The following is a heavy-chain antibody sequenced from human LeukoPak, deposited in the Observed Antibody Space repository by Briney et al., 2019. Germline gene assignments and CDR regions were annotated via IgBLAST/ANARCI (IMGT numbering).Heavy chain of an antibody. CDR1: GFTFSNAW. J-gene: IGHJ4*02. CDR3: ARDRKMATTSYFDY. Sequence: PGGSLRLSCAASGFTFSNAWMSWVRQAPGKGLEWVGRIKSKTDGGTTDYAAPVKGRFTISRDDSKNTLYLQMNSLRAEDTAVYYCARDRKMATTSYFDYWGQGTLVTVSS. CDR2: IKSKTDGGTT. V-gene: IGHV3-15*01. D-gene: IGHD5-24*01.